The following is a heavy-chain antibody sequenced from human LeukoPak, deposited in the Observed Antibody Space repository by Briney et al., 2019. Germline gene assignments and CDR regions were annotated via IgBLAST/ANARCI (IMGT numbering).Heavy chain of an antibody. CDR1: GFTFSSYN. Sequence: GGSLRLSCAASGFTFSSYNMNWVRQAPGKGLEWVSYISSDSSTTYYADSVRGRFTISRDNAKKSLYLQMNSLRVEDTAVYYCASCGSTSCHWGQGILVTVSS. CDR3: ASCGSTSCH. D-gene: IGHD2-2*01. J-gene: IGHJ4*02. V-gene: IGHV3-48*04. CDR2: ISSDSSTT.